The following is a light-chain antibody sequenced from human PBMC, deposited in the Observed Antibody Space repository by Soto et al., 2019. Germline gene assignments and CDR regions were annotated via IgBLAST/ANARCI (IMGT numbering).Light chain of an antibody. Sequence: QLVLTQSSSASASLGSSVNLTCTLSSGHSNYIIAWHQQQLGKAPRYLMKIEGSGSFSKGSGVPDRFSGSSSGADRYLTISKLQSQDEADYYCETWDIDRVFGGGTKLTVL. V-gene: IGLV4-60*03. J-gene: IGLJ3*02. CDR3: ETWDIDRV. CDR2: IEGSGSF. CDR1: SGHSNYI.